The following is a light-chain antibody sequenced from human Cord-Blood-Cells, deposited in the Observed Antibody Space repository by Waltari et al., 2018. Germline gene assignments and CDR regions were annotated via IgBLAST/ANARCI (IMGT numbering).Light chain of an antibody. V-gene: IGKV3-15*01. CDR1: QSVSSN. CDR2: GAS. Sequence: IVMPQSPVTQTVSPGERASLPCRASQSVSSNLAWYQQKPGQAPRLLLYGASTRATGIPARFSGSGSGTEFTLTISSLQSEDFAVYYCQQYNNWPLYTFGQGTKLEIK. CDR3: QQYNNWPLYT. J-gene: IGKJ2*01.